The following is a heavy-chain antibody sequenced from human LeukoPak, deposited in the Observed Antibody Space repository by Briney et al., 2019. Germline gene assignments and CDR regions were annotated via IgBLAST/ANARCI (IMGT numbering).Heavy chain of an antibody. D-gene: IGHD3-22*01. CDR3: AREFYYDSSGYDY. CDR2: ISSSSSYI. Sequence: GGSLRLSCAASGFSFSSYSMNWVRQAPGKGLEWVSSISSSSSYIYYVDSVKGRFTISRDNAKNSLYLQMNSLRAEDTAVYYCAREFYYDSSGYDYWGQGTLVTVSS. J-gene: IGHJ4*02. V-gene: IGHV3-21*01. CDR1: GFSFSSYS.